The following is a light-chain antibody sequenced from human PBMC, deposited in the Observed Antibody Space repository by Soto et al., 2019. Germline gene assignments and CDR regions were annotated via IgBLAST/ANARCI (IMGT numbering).Light chain of an antibody. CDR2: EVS. Sequence: QSALTQPASVSGSPGQSITISCTGTSSDVCAYNYVSWYQQHPGKAPKLMIFEVSDRPSGVSNRFSGSKSGNTASLTISGLQAEYEADYYCSSYTSSNTLVFGGGTKVTVL. CDR3: SSYTSSNTLV. J-gene: IGLJ2*01. V-gene: IGLV2-14*01. CDR1: SSDVCAYNY.